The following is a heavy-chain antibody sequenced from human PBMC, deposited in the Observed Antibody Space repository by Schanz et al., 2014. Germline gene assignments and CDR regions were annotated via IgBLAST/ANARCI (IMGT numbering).Heavy chain of an antibody. CDR1: GYTFTSYG. J-gene: IGHJ3*02. CDR2: IIPIHGIV. Sequence: QVHLVQSGAEVKKPGASVKVSCKASGYTFTSYGINWVRQAPGQGLEWMGRIIPIHGIVNYAQRFQDRVRITADKSTSTAYMELSSLRSDDTAVYYCARGGGPEDVFDIWGQGTILTVSS. CDR3: ARGGGPEDVFDI. D-gene: IGHD5-12*01. V-gene: IGHV1-69*04.